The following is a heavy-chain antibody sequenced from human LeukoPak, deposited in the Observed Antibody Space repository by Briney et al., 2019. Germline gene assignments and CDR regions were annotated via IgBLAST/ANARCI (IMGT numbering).Heavy chain of an antibody. Sequence: GGSLRLSCAASGFTFDDYAMHWVRQAPGKGLEWVSLISWDCGSTYYADSVKGRFTISRDNSKNSLYLQMNSLRAEDTALYYCAKSERDCSSTSCFLPFDYWGQGTLVTVSS. CDR3: AKSERDCSSTSCFLPFDY. CDR1: GFTFDDYA. J-gene: IGHJ4*02. D-gene: IGHD2-2*01. V-gene: IGHV3-43D*03. CDR2: ISWDCGST.